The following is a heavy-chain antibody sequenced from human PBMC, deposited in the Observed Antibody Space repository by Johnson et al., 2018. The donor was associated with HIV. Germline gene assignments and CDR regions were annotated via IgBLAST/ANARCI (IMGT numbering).Heavy chain of an antibody. CDR1: GFTFSSYD. Sequence: VQLVESGGGLVQPGRSLRLSCAASGFTFSSYDMHWVRQATGKGLEWVSAIGTAGDTYYPGSVKGRFTISRENAKNSLYLQMNSLRAGDTAVYYCARGASDDSSGYRMLGYAFDIWGQGTMV. CDR3: ARGASDDSSGYRMLGYAFDI. V-gene: IGHV3-13*01. CDR2: IGTAGDT. D-gene: IGHD3-22*01. J-gene: IGHJ3*02.